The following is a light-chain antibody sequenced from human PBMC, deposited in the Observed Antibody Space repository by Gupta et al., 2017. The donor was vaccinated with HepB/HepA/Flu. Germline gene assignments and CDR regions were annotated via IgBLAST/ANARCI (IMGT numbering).Light chain of an antibody. Sequence: DIQMTPSPSSLSASVGDRVTITCRASQSISSYLNWYQQKPGKAPKLLIYAASSLQSGVPSRFSGSGSGTDFTLTISSLQPEYCATYYCQQSYSTPHTFGQGTKLEIK. CDR1: QSISSY. CDR2: AAS. CDR3: QQSYSTPHT. J-gene: IGKJ2*01. V-gene: IGKV1-39*01.